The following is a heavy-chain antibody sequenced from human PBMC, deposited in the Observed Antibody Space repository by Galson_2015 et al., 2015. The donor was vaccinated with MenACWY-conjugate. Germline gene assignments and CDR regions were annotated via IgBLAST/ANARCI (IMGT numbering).Heavy chain of an antibody. J-gene: IGHJ4*02. CDR3: ARHMGPSANSYWYGVDY. Sequence: SLRLSCAASGFTFSDYAMTWVRQAPGRGLEWVSGISGSGDTTYYADPVKGRFAISRDNSKNTLSLQMNGLRVDDTAVYYCARHMGPSANSYWYGVDYWGRGTLVTVSS. D-gene: IGHD3-10*01. CDR1: GFTFSDYA. V-gene: IGHV3-23*01. CDR2: ISGSGDTT.